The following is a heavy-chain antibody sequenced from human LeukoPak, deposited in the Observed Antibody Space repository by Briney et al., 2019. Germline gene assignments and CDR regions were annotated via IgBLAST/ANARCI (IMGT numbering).Heavy chain of an antibody. V-gene: IGHV4-31*03. J-gene: IGHJ6*02. CDR1: GGSISSCGYY. Sequence: PSETLSLTCTVSGGSISSCGYYWSWIRQHPGKGLEWIGYIYYSGSTYYNPSLKSRVTISVDTSKNQFSLKLSSVTAADTAVYYCARGTTIFGVVIASLSGMDVWGQGTTVTVSS. CDR3: ARGTTIFGVVIASLSGMDV. D-gene: IGHD3-3*01. CDR2: IYYSGST.